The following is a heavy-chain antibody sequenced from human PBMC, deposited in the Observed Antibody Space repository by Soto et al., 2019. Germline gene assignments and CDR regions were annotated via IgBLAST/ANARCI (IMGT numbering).Heavy chain of an antibody. Sequence: SETLSLTCAVSGGSISSGGYAWSWIRQPPGKGLEWIGYIYHSGSTYYNPSLKSRVTISVDRSKNQFSLKLSSVTAADTAVYYCARAHYGDYGYGMDVWGQGTTVTVSS. V-gene: IGHV4-30-2*01. CDR2: IYHSGST. J-gene: IGHJ6*02. D-gene: IGHD4-17*01. CDR1: GGSISSGGYA. CDR3: ARAHYGDYGYGMDV.